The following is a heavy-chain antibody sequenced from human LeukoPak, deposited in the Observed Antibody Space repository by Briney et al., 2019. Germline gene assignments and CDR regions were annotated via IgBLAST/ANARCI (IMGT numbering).Heavy chain of an antibody. CDR3: ARAQRVGGSGSESHCFDY. V-gene: IGHV3-21*05. Sequence: AGGSLRLSCAASGFTFSSYSMNWVRQAPGKGLEWVSYISSSSSYIYYADSVKGRFTISRDNAKNSLYLQMNSLRAGDTAVYYCARAQRVGGSGSESHCFDYWGQGTLVTVSS. J-gene: IGHJ4*02. D-gene: IGHD3-10*01. CDR2: ISSSSSYI. CDR1: GFTFSSYS.